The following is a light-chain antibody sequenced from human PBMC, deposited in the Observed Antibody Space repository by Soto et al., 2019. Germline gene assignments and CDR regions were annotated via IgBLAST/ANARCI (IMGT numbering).Light chain of an antibody. CDR2: EVS. V-gene: IGLV2-14*01. CDR3: SSYKSSSTLYV. CDR1: SRDVGGYNY. Sequence: QSVLTQPASVSGSPGQSITISCTGTSRDVGGYNYVCWYQQHPGKAPKLMIYEVSNRPSGVSNRFSGSKSGNTASLTISGLQAEDEAHYYCSSYKSSSTLYVFGTGTKVTVL. J-gene: IGLJ1*01.